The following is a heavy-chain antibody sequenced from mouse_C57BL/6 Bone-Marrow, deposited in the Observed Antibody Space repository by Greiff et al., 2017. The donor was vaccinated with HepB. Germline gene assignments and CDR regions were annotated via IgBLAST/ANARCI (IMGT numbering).Heavy chain of an antibody. J-gene: IGHJ3*01. CDR2: IYPRSGNT. CDR3: AYDVWFAY. V-gene: IGHV1-81*01. D-gene: IGHD2-14*01. CDR1: GYTFTSYG. Sequence: VKLMESGAELARPGASVKLSCKASGYTFTSYGISWVKQRTGQGLEWIGEIYPRSGNTYYNEKFKGKATLTADKSSSTAYMELRSLTSEDSAVYFCAYDVWFAYWGQGTLVTVSA.